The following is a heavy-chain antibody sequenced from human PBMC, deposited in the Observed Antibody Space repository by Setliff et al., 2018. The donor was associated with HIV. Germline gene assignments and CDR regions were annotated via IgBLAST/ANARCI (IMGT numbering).Heavy chain of an antibody. J-gene: IGHJ4*02. CDR3: ARDVSIRGGYYFDY. V-gene: IGHV4-31*03. CDR1: GGSISSTNYY. D-gene: IGHD3-10*01. CDR2: IYYSGNS. Sequence: PSETLSLTCTVSGGSISSTNYYWTWLRQHPGKGLEWIGYIYYSGNSDYNPSLKSRVTISVDTSKNQFSLKLSSVAAADTAVYYCARDVSIRGGYYFDYWGQGTLVTVSS.